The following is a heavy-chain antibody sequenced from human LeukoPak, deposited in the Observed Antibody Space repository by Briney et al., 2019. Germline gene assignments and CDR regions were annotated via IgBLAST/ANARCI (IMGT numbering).Heavy chain of an antibody. CDR1: GYTFTSYD. J-gene: IGHJ3*02. CDR2: INPSGGST. D-gene: IGHD3-22*01. V-gene: IGHV1-46*01. Sequence: ASVKASCKASGYTFTSYDMHWVRQAPGQRLEWLGIINPSGGSTSYAEKVQGRVTMTRDTSTSTVYMELSSLRSEDTAVYYCARGGSGSYYYDSSGLWSAFDIWGQGTMVTVSS. CDR3: ARGGSGSYYYDSSGLWSAFDI.